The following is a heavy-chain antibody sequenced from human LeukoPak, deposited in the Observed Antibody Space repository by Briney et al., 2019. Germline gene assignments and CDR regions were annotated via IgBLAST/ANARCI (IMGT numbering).Heavy chain of an antibody. V-gene: IGHV1-2*04. D-gene: IGHD6-19*01. CDR2: INPNSGGT. J-gene: IGHJ4*02. CDR3: ARGPWLTYYFDL. Sequence: ASVKVSCKASGYTFTGYYMHWVRQAPGQGLEWMGWINPNSGGTNYAQKFQGWVTMTRDTSISTAYMELSRLRSDDTAVYYFARGPWLTYYFDLWGQGTLVTVSS. CDR1: GYTFTGYY.